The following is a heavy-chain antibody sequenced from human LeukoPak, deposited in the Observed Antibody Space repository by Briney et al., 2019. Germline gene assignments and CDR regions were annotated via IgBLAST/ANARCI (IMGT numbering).Heavy chain of an antibody. D-gene: IGHD4-23*01. CDR1: GFTFSSYA. CDR3: ARDYYGGNGHD. CDR2: ISYDGSNK. J-gene: IGHJ4*02. Sequence: GGSLRLSCAASGFTFSSYAMHWVRQAPGKGLEWVAVISYDGSNKYYADSVKGRFTISRDNAKNSLYLQMNSLRAEDTAVYYCARDYYGGNGHDWGQGTLVTVSS. V-gene: IGHV3-30-3*01.